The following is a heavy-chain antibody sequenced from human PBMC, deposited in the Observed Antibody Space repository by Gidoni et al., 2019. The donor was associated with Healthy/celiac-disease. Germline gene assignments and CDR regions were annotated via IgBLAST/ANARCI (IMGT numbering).Heavy chain of an antibody. V-gene: IGHV4-31*03. J-gene: IGHJ5*02. CDR3: ARANYDILTGSNWFDP. Sequence: QVQLQESGPGLVKPSQTLSLTCTVSGGSISSGGYYWSWIRQHPGKGLEWIGYIYYRWSTYYNPSLNSRVTISVDTSKNQFSLKLSSVTAADTAVYYCARANYDILTGSNWFDPWGQGTLVTVSS. CDR1: GGSISSGGYY. CDR2: IYYRWST. D-gene: IGHD3-9*01.